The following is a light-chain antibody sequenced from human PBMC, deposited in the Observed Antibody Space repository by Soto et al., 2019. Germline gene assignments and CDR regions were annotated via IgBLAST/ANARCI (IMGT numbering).Light chain of an antibody. Sequence: QPVLTQPPSASGTPGQRVTISCSGSSFNIGSNAVTWYQHLPGTAPRLLLYTHTQRPSGVPDRFSGSKSGTSASLAISGLQSEDEGDYHCAAWDDSLNAVVFGGGTKLTVL. J-gene: IGLJ2*01. CDR1: SFNIGSNA. CDR2: THT. V-gene: IGLV1-44*01. CDR3: AAWDDSLNAVV.